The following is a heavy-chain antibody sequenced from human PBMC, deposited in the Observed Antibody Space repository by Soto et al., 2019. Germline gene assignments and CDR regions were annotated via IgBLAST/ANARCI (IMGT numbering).Heavy chain of an antibody. CDR3: ARDFMGAPDY. D-gene: IGHD1-26*01. Sequence: SLRLSCAASGFTFSSYAMHWVRQAPGKGLEWVAVISYDGSNKYYADSVKGRFTISRDNSKNTLYLQMNSLRAEDTAVYYCARDFMGAPDYWGQGTLVTVSS. V-gene: IGHV3-30-3*01. CDR2: ISYDGSNK. CDR1: GFTFSSYA. J-gene: IGHJ4*02.